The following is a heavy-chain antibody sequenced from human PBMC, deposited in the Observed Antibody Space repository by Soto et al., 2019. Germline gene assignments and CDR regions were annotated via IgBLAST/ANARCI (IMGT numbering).Heavy chain of an antibody. CDR2: INHSGST. D-gene: IGHD1-1*01. CDR1: GGSFSGYY. J-gene: IGHJ6*03. Sequence: PSETLSLTCAVYGGSFSGYYWSWIRQPPGKGLEWIGEINHSGSTNYNPSLKSRVTISVDTSKNRFSLKLSSVTAADTAVYYCARCSSMEPYYYYYMDVWGKGTTVTVSS. V-gene: IGHV4-34*01. CDR3: ARCSSMEPYYYYYMDV.